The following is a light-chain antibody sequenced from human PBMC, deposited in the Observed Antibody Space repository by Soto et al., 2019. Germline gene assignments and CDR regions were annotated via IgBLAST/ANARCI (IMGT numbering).Light chain of an antibody. J-gene: IGKJ5*01. V-gene: IGKV3-15*01. CDR3: QQYHKWPPIT. Sequence: EVVMTQSPGTLSVSLGESATLSCRVSQSVDGYLAWYQQKPGQAPRLLIYGASTRATGVTARFRGGGSGTEFTLTISSLQSEDSAVYYCQQYHKWPPITFGQGTRLE. CDR1: QSVDGY. CDR2: GAS.